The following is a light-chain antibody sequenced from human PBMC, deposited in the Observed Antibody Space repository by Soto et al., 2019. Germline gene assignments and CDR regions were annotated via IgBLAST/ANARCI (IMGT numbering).Light chain of an antibody. CDR3: QQYAESPLT. J-gene: IGKJ4*01. CDR2: GAS. V-gene: IGKV3-20*01. CDR1: QSIGKSY. Sequence: ETVLTQSPGTVSLSPGESATLSCRASQSIGKSYLAWFQHNPGQAPRLLIYGASTRATGIPDRFRGSGSGTDFTLTVSRLESEDFAVYYCQQYAESPLTFGGGTKVDIK.